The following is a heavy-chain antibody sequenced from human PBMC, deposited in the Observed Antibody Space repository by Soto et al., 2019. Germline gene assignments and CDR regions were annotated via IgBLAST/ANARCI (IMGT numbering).Heavy chain of an antibody. CDR1: GYTFTGYY. V-gene: IGHV1-2*04. D-gene: IGHD2-2*01. CDR2: INPNSGGT. CDR3: AIGYCSSTSCSADNWFDP. J-gene: IGHJ5*02. Sequence: QVQLVQSGAEVKKPGASVKVSCKASGYTFTGYYMHWVRQAPGQGLEWMGWINPNSGGTNYAQKFQGWVTMTRDTSISTGYMELSRLRSDDTAVYYCAIGYCSSTSCSADNWFDPWGQGTLVSVSS.